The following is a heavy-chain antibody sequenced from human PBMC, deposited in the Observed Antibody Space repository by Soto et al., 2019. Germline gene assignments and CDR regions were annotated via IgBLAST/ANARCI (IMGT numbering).Heavy chain of an antibody. V-gene: IGHV4-34*01. CDR1: GGPFNGYY. D-gene: IGHD2-21*01. Sequence: SETLSLTCAAYGGPFNGYYWSWIRQPPGKGLEWIGEINHSGSGNYNPSLKSRVTISLDTSKNQFSLKLDSVTAADTAVYYCARVVRGWHPHFDSWGLGTLVTVS. CDR2: INHSGSG. CDR3: ARVVRGWHPHFDS. J-gene: IGHJ4*02.